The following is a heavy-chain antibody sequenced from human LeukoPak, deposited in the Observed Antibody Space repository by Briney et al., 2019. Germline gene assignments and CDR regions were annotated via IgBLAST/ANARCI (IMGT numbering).Heavy chain of an antibody. CDR1: VYTFTGYY. J-gene: IGHJ3*02. CDR2: INPNSGGT. CDR3: ASDWGLSQLEYCSNTNCYMGAFDI. Sequence: ASVKVSCKASVYTFTGYYMHWVRQAPGQGLEWMGWINPNSGGTNYAQKFQGRVTMTRDTSTSTAYMELSRLRSDDTAVYYCASDWGLSQLEYCSNTNCYMGAFDIWGQGTMVTVSS. V-gene: IGHV1-2*02. D-gene: IGHD2-2*02.